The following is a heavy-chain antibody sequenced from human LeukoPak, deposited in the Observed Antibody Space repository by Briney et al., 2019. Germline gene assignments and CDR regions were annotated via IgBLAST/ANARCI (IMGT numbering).Heavy chain of an antibody. D-gene: IGHD6-13*01. V-gene: IGHV1-69*06. CDR2: IIPIFGTA. J-gene: IGHJ6*03. CDR1: GGTFSSYA. CDR3: ASAKYSSSWYKAYLTSNYYYYYMDV. Sequence: GSSVKVSCKASGGTFSSYAISWVRQAPGQGLEWMGGIIPIFGTANYAQKFQGRVTITADKSTSTAYMELSSLRSEDTAVYYCASAKYSSSWYKAYLTSNYYYYYMDVWGKGTTVTVSS.